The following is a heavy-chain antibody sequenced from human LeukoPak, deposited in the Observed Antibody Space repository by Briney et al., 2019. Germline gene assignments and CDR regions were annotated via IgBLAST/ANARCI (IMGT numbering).Heavy chain of an antibody. CDR3: ARDRGWLTSDY. CDR2: IKEDGSEK. J-gene: IGHJ4*02. D-gene: IGHD3-10*01. Sequence: GGSLRLSCAASGFTFSTYWMGWVRQAPGKGLEWLGNIKEDGSEKYYVDFVKGRFTISRDNAKNSLSLQMNSLTVEDTAVYYCARDRGWLTSDYWGQGTLVTVSS. V-gene: IGHV3-7*03. CDR1: GFTFSTYW.